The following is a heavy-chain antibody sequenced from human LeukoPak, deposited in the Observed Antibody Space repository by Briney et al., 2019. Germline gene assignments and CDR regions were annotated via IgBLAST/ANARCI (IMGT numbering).Heavy chain of an antibody. D-gene: IGHD1-26*01. CDR1: GFTFSNYG. J-gene: IGHJ6*02. CDR2: ISYDGHNK. Sequence: GGSLRLSCAASGFTFSNYGMHWVRQAPGKGLEWVALISYDGHNKVYTDSVKGRFTISRDNSKMYLQMNSLRIEDTAVYYCAKPGATRRDFYYYGMDVWGQRTTVTVSS. CDR3: AKPGATRRDFYYYGMDV. V-gene: IGHV3-30*18.